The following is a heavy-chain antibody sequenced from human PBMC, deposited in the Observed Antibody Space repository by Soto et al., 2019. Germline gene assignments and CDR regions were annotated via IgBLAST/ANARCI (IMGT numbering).Heavy chain of an antibody. D-gene: IGHD1-26*01. CDR3: ARAGSYFNWYFDL. CDR2: ISSSSSYI. CDR1: GFTFSSYS. Sequence: EVQLVESGGGLVKPGGSPRLSCAASGFTFSSYSMNWVRQAPGKGLEWVSSISSSSSYIYYADSVKGRFTISRDNAKNSLYLQMNSLRAEDTAVYYCARAGSYFNWYFDLWGRGTLVTVSS. J-gene: IGHJ2*01. V-gene: IGHV3-21*01.